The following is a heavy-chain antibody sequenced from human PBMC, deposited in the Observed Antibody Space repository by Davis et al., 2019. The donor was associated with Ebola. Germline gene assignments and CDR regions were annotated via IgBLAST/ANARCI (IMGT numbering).Heavy chain of an antibody. CDR2: IYYSGST. Sequence: SETLSLTCTVSGGSISSSSYYWGWIRRPPGKGLEWIGSIYYSGSTYYSPSLKSRVTISVDTSKNQFSLKLSSVTAADTAVYYCARDLTRGDAFDIWGQGTMVTVSS. V-gene: IGHV4-39*07. D-gene: IGHD2-21*02. CDR1: GGSISSSSYY. J-gene: IGHJ3*02. CDR3: ARDLTRGDAFDI.